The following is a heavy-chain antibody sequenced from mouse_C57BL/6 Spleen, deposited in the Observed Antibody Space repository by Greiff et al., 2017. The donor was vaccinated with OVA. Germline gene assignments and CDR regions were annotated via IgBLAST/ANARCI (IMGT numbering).Heavy chain of an antibody. CDR2: ISDGGSYT. D-gene: IGHD1-1*01. CDR3: AREGYYGSSSYAMDY. Sequence: EVQVVESGGGLVKPGGSLKLSCAASGFTFSSYAMSWVRQTPEKRLEWVATISDGGSYTYYPDNVKGRFTISRDNAKNNLYLQMSHLKSEDTAMDYCAREGYYGSSSYAMDYWGQGTSVTVSS. V-gene: IGHV5-4*01. CDR1: GFTFSSYA. J-gene: IGHJ4*01.